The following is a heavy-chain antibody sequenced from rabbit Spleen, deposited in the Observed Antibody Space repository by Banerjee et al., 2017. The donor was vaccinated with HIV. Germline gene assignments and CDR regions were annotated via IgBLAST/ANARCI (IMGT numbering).Heavy chain of an antibody. CDR1: GFSFSSSYW. D-gene: IGHD8-1*01. J-gene: IGHJ3*01. Sequence: QSLEESGGDLVKPGASLTLTCTASGFSFSSSYWICWVRQAPGKGLEWIACIYAGSSGSTYYASWAKGRFTISKTSSTTVTLQMTSLTAADTATYFCARDSHDSSYWFFNMWGQGTLVTVS. V-gene: IGHV1S40*01. CDR2: IYAGSSGST. CDR3: ARDSHDSSYWFFNM.